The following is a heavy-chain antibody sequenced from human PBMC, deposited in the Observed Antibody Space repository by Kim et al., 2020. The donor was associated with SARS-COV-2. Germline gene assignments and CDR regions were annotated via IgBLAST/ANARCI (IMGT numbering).Heavy chain of an antibody. D-gene: IGHD2-15*01. Sequence: HKSRVTVSVDTSKNQFSLKLGAVTAADAAVYYCARDHLFDIVVLYGMDVWGQGTTVTVSS. V-gene: IGHV4-30-2*05. CDR3: ARDHLFDIVVLYGMDV. J-gene: IGHJ6*02.